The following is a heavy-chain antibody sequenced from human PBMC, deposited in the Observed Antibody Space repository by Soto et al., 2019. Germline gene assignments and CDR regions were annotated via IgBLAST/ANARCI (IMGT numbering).Heavy chain of an antibody. Sequence: QVQLVQSGAAVKKPGSSVKVSCKASGGTFSSYAISWVRQAHGQGLEWMGGIIPIFGTASYAQKFQGRVTITADESTSTAYMELSSLRSEDTAVYYCASHGITGTWVYYYGMDVWGQGTTVTVSS. V-gene: IGHV1-69*12. CDR2: IIPIFGTA. CDR1: GGTFSSYA. J-gene: IGHJ6*02. CDR3: ASHGITGTWVYYYGMDV. D-gene: IGHD1-7*01.